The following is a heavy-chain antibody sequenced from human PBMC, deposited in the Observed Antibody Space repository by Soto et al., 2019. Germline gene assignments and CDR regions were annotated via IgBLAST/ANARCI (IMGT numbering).Heavy chain of an antibody. V-gene: IGHV1-18*04. CDR2: ISAYNGNT. CDR1: VYTFTSYG. Sequence: ASVEVSCTASVYTFTSYGISWVRQAPGQGLEWMGWISAYNGNTNYAQKLQGRVTMTTDTSTSTAYMELRSLRSDDTAVYYCARDNVPLRAAPYYFDYWGQGTLVTVSS. CDR3: ARDNVPLRAAPYYFDY. D-gene: IGHD3-16*01. J-gene: IGHJ4*02.